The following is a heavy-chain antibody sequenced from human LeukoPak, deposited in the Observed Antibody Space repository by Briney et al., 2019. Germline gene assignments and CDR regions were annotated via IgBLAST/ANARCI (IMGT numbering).Heavy chain of an antibody. D-gene: IGHD3-3*02. Sequence: GGSLRLSCAASGFTFSNYAMSWVRQAPGKGLEWVSVISTSGGSTYYADSVKGRFTISRDNSKNTLYLKMNRLRAEDTAVYYCAKGEVSNYYYGMDVWGQGTTVTVSS. J-gene: IGHJ6*02. CDR2: ISTSGGST. V-gene: IGHV3-23*01. CDR3: AKGEVSNYYYGMDV. CDR1: GFTFSNYA.